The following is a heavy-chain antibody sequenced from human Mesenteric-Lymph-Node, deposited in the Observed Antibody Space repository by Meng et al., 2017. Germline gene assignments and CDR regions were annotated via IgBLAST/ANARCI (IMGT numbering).Heavy chain of an antibody. CDR3: TRPFRSRWDEYGRDV. CDR1: GFTCGDYG. V-gene: IGHV3-49*03. D-gene: IGHD6-13*01. Sequence: SLKICWPASGFTCGDYGTSWFREAPEEALEWGGFMGSKDYSEKTEYAAYVKGRFSISRDDSDNIAYLLMNSMKIEDTAIYYCTRPFRSRWDEYGRDVWGQGTTVTVSS. J-gene: IGHJ6*02. CDR2: MGSKDYSEKT.